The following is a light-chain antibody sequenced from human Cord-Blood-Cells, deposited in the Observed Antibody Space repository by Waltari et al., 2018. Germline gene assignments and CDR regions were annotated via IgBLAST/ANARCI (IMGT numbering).Light chain of an antibody. CDR1: QRVSSSY. Sequence: EIVLTPSPGTLSLSPGERATLSCRARQRVSSSYLAWYQQKPGQAPRLLIYGASSRATGIPDRFSGSGSGTDFTLTISSLEPEDFAVYYCQQYGSSPRTFGQGTKVEIK. CDR2: GAS. V-gene: IGKV3-20*01. J-gene: IGKJ1*01. CDR3: QQYGSSPRT.